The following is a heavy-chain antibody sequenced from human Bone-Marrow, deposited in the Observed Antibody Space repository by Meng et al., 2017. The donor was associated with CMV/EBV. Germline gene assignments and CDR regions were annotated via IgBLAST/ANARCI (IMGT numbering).Heavy chain of an antibody. V-gene: IGHV1-69*02. D-gene: IGHD2-15*01. Sequence: SVKVSCKASGYTFTSYTISWVRQAPGQGLEWMGRIIPILGIANYAQKFQGRVTITADKSTSTAYMELSSLRSEDTAVYYCAIHCGSCYSYYYYYYYGMDVWGQGTTVTVSS. J-gene: IGHJ6*02. CDR1: GYTFTSYT. CDR3: AIHCGSCYSYYYYYYYGMDV. CDR2: IIPILGIA.